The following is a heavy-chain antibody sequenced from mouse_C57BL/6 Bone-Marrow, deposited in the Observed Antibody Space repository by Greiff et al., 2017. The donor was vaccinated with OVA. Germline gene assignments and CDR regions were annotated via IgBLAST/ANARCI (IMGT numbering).Heavy chain of an antibody. CDR1: GYTFSSYG. J-gene: IGHJ4*01. Sequence: VQLQQSGAELARPGASVKLSCKASGYTFSSYGISWVKQRTGQGLEWIGEIYPRSGTTYYNEKFKGKATLTADKSSRTAYMELRSLTSKDSAIYFCARRSYGSRDDAMDYWGQGTSVTVTS. D-gene: IGHD1-1*01. CDR3: ARRSYGSRDDAMDY. CDR2: IYPRSGTT. V-gene: IGHV1-81*01.